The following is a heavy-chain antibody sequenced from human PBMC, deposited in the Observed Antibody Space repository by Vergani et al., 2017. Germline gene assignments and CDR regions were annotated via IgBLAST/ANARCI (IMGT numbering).Heavy chain of an antibody. D-gene: IGHD5-12*01. CDR3: ARGRLDWDIVATTRSYYFDY. Sequence: QVQLQQWGAGLLKPSETLSLTCAVYGGSFSGYYWSWIRQPPGKGVEWIGEIKHSGSTNYNPSLKSRVTISVAPSKNQSSRKLSAVTAADTAVYYCARGRLDWDIVATTRSYYFDYWGQGTLVTVSS. J-gene: IGHJ4*02. V-gene: IGHV4-34*01. CDR2: IKHSGST. CDR1: GGSFSGYY.